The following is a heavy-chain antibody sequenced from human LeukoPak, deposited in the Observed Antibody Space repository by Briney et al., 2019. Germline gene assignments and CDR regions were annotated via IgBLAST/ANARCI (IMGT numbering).Heavy chain of an antibody. Sequence: SVKVSCKASGYTFTSYGISWVRQAPGQGLEWMGGIIPIFGTANYAQKFQGRVTITADESTSTAYMELSSLRSEDTAVYYCARSNDYDNKEFDYWGQGTLVTVSS. CDR2: IIPIFGTA. J-gene: IGHJ4*02. V-gene: IGHV1-69*13. CDR3: ARSNDYDNKEFDY. D-gene: IGHD3-22*01. CDR1: GYTFTSYG.